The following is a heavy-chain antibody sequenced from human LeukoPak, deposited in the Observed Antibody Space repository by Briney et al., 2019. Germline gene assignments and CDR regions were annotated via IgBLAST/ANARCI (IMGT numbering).Heavy chain of an antibody. CDR2: ISGSGGST. CDR1: GFTFSSYA. D-gene: IGHD3-22*01. J-gene: IGHJ6*02. CDR3: AKAYYDSSGYAYYYYYGMDV. V-gene: IGHV3-23*01. Sequence: GGSLRLSCAASGFTFSSYAMSWVRQAPGKGLEWVSAISGSGGSTYYADSVKGRFTISRDNSKNTLYLQMNSLRAEDTAVYYCAKAYYDSSGYAYYYYYGMDVWGQGTTVTVSS.